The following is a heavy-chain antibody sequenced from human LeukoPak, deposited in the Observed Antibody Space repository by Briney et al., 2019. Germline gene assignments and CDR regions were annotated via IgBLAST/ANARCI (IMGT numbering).Heavy chain of an antibody. D-gene: IGHD3-10*01. CDR2: ISNDGNTK. V-gene: IGHV3-30-3*01. Sequence: GGSLRLSCAASGFTFSSYWMHWVRQPPGRGLEWMTVISNDGNTKYYADSARGRFTISRDNSKNTLYLQINGLRLDDTAVYYCARAMVRGIPFDYWGQGALVTVSS. CDR1: GFTFSSYW. J-gene: IGHJ4*02. CDR3: ARAMVRGIPFDY.